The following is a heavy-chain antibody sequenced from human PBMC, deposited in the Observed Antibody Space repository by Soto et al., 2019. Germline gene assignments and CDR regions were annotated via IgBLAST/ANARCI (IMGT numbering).Heavy chain of an antibody. D-gene: IGHD6-19*01. CDR2: INSDGSST. Sequence: EVQLVESGGGLVQPGGSLRLSCAASGFTFSSYWMHWVRQAPGKGLVWVSRINSDGSSTSYADSVKGRFTISRDNTKNTLYLQMNSLSAEDTAVYYCARISSGWYYYYGMDVWGQGTTVTVSS. CDR3: ARISSGWYYYYGMDV. J-gene: IGHJ6*02. CDR1: GFTFSSYW. V-gene: IGHV3-74*01.